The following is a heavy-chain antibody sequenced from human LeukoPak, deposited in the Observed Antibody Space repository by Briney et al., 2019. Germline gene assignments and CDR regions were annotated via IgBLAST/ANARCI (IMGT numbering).Heavy chain of an antibody. CDR2: IWFDGSNK. J-gene: IGHJ4*02. CDR3: CSGSPKGVDY. Sequence: GGSLRLSCAASKFTFSTYGMHWVRQAPGKGLEWVAFIWFDGSNKYYADSVKGRFTISRDNSKNTLYLKMNSLRAEDTAVYYCCSGSPKGVDYWGQGTLVTVSS. D-gene: IGHD3-10*02. V-gene: IGHV3-30*02. CDR1: KFTFSTYG.